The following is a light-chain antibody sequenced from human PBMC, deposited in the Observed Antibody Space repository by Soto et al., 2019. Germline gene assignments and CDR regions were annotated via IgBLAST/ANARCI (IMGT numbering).Light chain of an antibody. J-gene: IGKJ1*01. Sequence: ETVLTQSPGTLSLSPGERATLSCRASQRVTSNYLAWYQQKPGQAPRLLIYDASNRATGIPARFSGSGSGTDFTLTISSLEPEDFAVYYCHQRKSWPRTFGQGTKVDIK. CDR1: QRVTSNY. V-gene: IGKV3-11*01. CDR2: DAS. CDR3: HQRKSWPRT.